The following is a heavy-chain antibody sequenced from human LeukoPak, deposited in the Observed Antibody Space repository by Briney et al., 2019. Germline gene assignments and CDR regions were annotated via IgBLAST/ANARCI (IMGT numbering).Heavy chain of an antibody. CDR3: ARDGSGYSYGHFDY. CDR1: GDSISSGSYY. CDR2: IYSSGRT. D-gene: IGHD5-18*01. Sequence: SETLSLTCTVSGDSISSGSYYWSWIRQPAGEGLEWIGRIYSSGRTHYSPSLKSRVTISVDTSKNQFSLKLSSVTAADTAVYFCARDGSGYSYGHFDYWGQGTLVTVSS. J-gene: IGHJ4*02. V-gene: IGHV4-61*02.